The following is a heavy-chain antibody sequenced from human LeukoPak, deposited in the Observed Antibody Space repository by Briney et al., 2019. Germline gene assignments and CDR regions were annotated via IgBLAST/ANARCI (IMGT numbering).Heavy chain of an antibody. CDR3: AREAYYYDSSGYYYGYFDY. Sequence: SETLSLTCTVSGGSISSYYWSWIRQPAGKGLGWIGRIYTSGSANYNPSLKSRVTMSVDTSKNQFSLKLSSVTAADTAVYYCAREAYYYDSSGYYYGYFDYWGQGTLVTVSS. CDR2: IYTSGSA. CDR1: GGSISSYY. V-gene: IGHV4-4*07. J-gene: IGHJ4*02. D-gene: IGHD3-22*01.